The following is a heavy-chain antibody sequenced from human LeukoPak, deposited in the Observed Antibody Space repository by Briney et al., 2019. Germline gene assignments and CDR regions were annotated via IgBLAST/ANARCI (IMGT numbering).Heavy chain of an antibody. Sequence: PSETLSLTCTVSGGSISSYYWSWIRQPPGKGLEWIGYIYYSWSTNYNPSLKSRVTISVDTSKNQFSLKLSSVTAADTAVYYCANSIDFDYGDYYFDYWGQGALVTISS. CDR1: GGSISSYY. CDR3: ANSIDFDYGDYYFDY. V-gene: IGHV4-59*08. CDR2: IYYSWST. D-gene: IGHD4-17*01. J-gene: IGHJ4*02.